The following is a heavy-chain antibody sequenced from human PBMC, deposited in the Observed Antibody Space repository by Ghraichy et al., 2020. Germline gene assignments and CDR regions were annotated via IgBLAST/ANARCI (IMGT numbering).Heavy chain of an antibody. CDR2: IYSGGST. V-gene: IGHV3-53*04. J-gene: IGHJ4*02. CDR3: ARAKYYYGSGAFDY. Sequence: GGSLRLSCAVSGFTVSSNYMSWVRQAPGKGLEWVSVIYSGGSTYYADSVKGRFTISRHNSKNTLYLQMNSLRAEDTAVYYCARAKYYYGSGAFDYWGQGTLVTVSS. D-gene: IGHD3-10*01. CDR1: GFTVSSNY.